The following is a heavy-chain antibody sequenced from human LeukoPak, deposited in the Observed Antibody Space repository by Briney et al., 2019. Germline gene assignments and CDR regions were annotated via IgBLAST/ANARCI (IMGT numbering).Heavy chain of an antibody. CDR3: ARAHCSGGSCPVDY. CDR2: IYYGGST. D-gene: IGHD2-15*01. V-gene: IGHV4-39*07. Sequence: SETLSLTCTVSGHSISSSSYYWGWIRQPPGKGLEWIGSIYYGGSTYYNPSLKSRVTISVDTSKNQFSLKVSSVTAADTAVYYCARAHCSGGSCPVDYWGQGTLVTVSS. CDR1: GHSISSSSYY. J-gene: IGHJ4*02.